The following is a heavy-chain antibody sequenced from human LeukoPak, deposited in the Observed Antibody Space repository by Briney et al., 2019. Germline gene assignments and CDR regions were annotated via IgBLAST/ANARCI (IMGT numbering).Heavy chain of an antibody. V-gene: IGHV3-7*01. D-gene: IGHD3-22*01. CDR2: VRRDGSVT. Sequence: GGSLRLSCAASGFSFSTYWMSWVRQVPGKGLEWVANVRRDGSVTHYVDSVEGRFTISRDNAKNSLYLRLNSLRVEDTAVYYCARDRNNYDSSAYYDVFDVWGQGTVVTVSS. J-gene: IGHJ3*01. CDR1: GFSFSTYW. CDR3: ARDRNNYDSSAYYDVFDV.